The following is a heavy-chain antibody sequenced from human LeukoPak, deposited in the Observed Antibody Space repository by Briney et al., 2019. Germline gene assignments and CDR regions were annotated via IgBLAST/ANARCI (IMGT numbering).Heavy chain of an antibody. Sequence: ASVKVSCKASGYTFTGYYLHWLRQAPGQGLEWMGWINPNSGVTNYAETFQGRVTLTTHTSISTAYLELNRLTSDDTAVYYCARAAVTTGSTETFDPWGQGTLATVSS. D-gene: IGHD1-1*01. CDR2: INPNSGVT. V-gene: IGHV1-2*02. CDR1: GYTFTGYY. J-gene: IGHJ5*02. CDR3: ARAAVTTGSTETFDP.